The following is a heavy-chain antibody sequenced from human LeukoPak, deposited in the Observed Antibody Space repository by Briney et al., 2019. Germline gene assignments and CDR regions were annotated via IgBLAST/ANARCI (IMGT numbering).Heavy chain of an antibody. CDR3: ARGRVEQSGYYNYYYMDV. Sequence: ASVKVSCKASGYTFTSYDINWVRQATGQGLEWMGWMNPNSGNTGYAQKFQGRVTITRNTSISTAYMELSSLRSEDTAVYYCARGRVEQSGYYNYYYMDVWGKGTTVTVSS. CDR2: MNPNSGNT. V-gene: IGHV1-8*03. D-gene: IGHD1/OR15-1a*01. CDR1: GYTFTSYD. J-gene: IGHJ6*03.